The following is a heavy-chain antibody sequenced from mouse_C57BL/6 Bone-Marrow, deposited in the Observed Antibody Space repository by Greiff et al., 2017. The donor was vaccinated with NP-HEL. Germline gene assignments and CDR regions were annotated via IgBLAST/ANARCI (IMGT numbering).Heavy chain of an antibody. Sequence: VQLQQSGPELVKPGASVKISCKASGYAFSSSWMNWVKQRPGKGLEWIGRIYPGDGDTNYNGKLKGKATLTADKSSSTAYMQLSSLTSEDSAVYFCARFPTVVPDWYFDVWGTGATVTVSS. CDR1: GYAFSSSW. D-gene: IGHD1-1*01. J-gene: IGHJ1*03. CDR3: ARFPTVVPDWYFDV. V-gene: IGHV1-82*01. CDR2: IYPGDGDT.